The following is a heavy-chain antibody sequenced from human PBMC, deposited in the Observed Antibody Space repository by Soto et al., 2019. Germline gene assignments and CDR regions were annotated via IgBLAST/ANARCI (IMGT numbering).Heavy chain of an antibody. CDR2: IYYDGTNK. V-gene: IGHV3-33*01. J-gene: IGHJ6*02. CDR3: ARDPSYSISSYQSLYGMDV. Sequence: GGSLRLSCAASGFAFSNYGMHWVRQAPGKGLEWVALIYYDGTNKYYEDSVKGRFTISRDNSKNTLYLQMNSLRAEDTAVYYCARDPSYSISSYQSLYGMDVWGPGTTVTVSS. D-gene: IGHD6-6*01. CDR1: GFAFSNYG.